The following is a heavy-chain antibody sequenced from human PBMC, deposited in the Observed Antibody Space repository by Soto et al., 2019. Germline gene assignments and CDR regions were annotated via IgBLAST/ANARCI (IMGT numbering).Heavy chain of an antibody. CDR1: GFNFSHAW. CDR3: MTDPSTVTSFYYFDY. D-gene: IGHD4-17*01. CDR2: VRSRTEGGTT. Sequence: EVNLVESGGGLVKPGGSLELSCVGSGFNFSHAWMGWVRQAPGKGPECVGRVRSRTEGGTTDYNAALEGRFTISRDDSKNEVYLEMNRLRREDTAVYYCMTDPSTVTSFYYFDYWGQGTRVTVSS. V-gene: IGHV3-15*05. J-gene: IGHJ4*02.